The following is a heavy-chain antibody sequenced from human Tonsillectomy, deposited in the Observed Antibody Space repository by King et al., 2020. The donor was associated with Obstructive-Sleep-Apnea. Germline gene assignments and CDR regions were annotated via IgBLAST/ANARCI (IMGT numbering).Heavy chain of an antibody. CDR1: GFTFSTYG. J-gene: IGHJ4*02. CDR3: AKVRDIVVVVAATNFDY. V-gene: IGHV3-30*02. D-gene: IGHD2-15*01. Sequence: QVQLVESGGGVVQPGGSLRLSCAASGFTFSTYGMHWVRQAPGKGLEWVACIRFDGSNQYYADSVKGRFTISRDNSRNTLYLQMNSLRTEDTAVYYCAKVRDIVVVVAATNFDYWGQGTLVTVSS. CDR2: IRFDGSNQ.